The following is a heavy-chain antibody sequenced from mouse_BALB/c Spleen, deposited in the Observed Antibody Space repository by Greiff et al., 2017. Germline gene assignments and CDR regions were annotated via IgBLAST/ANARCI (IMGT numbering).Heavy chain of an antibody. Sequence: EVHLVESGGGLVQPGGSLRLSCATSGFTFTDYYMSWVRQPPGKALEWLGFIRNKANGYTTEYSASVKGRFTISRDNSQSILYLQMNTLRAEDSATYYCARDTARANSYWGQGTLVTVSA. V-gene: IGHV7-3*02. CDR1: GFTFTDYY. CDR3: ARDTARANSY. CDR2: IRNKANGYTT. D-gene: IGHD3-1*01. J-gene: IGHJ3*01.